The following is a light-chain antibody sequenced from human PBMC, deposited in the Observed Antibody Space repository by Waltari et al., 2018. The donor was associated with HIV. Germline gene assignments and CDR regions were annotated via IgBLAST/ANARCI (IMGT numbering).Light chain of an antibody. V-gene: IGLV1-47*01. CDR1: NSNLGTNY. Sequence: QSVLTQPPSASGTPGHRATIPCSASNSNLGTNYVYWYKQLPGTTPKLLIYRNGQRPSGVPDLFSGSKSGTSASLAISGLRSEDEAAYYCAAWDDILSGLVFGGGTKLTVL. CDR2: RNG. CDR3: AAWDDILSGLV. J-gene: IGLJ3*02.